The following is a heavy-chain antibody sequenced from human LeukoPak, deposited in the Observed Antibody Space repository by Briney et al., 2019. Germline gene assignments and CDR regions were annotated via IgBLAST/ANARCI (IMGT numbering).Heavy chain of an antibody. CDR2: IYPGDSDS. J-gene: IGHJ4*02. CDR1: GYSFTIYW. D-gene: IGHD2-21*01. CDR3: ARRNGDTIDY. Sequence: GESLKISCKGSGYSFTIYWIASVRQMPGKGLEWMGIIYPGDSDSRYSPSFQGQVTFSADKSISTAYLQWSSLKASDTAMYYCARRNGDTIDYWGQGTLVTVSS. V-gene: IGHV5-51*01.